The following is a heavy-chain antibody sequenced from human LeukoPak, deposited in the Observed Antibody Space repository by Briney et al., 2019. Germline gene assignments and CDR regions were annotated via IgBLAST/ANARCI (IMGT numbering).Heavy chain of an antibody. D-gene: IGHD3-10*01. Sequence: SETLSLTCTVSGGSISSYYWSWIRQPPGKGLEWIGYIYYSGSTNYNPSLKSRVTISVDTSKNQFSLKLSSVTAADTAVYYCATQPVLLWFGELSGAFDIWGQGTMVTVSS. CDR1: GGSISSYY. V-gene: IGHV4-59*12. CDR3: ATQPVLLWFGELSGAFDI. J-gene: IGHJ3*02. CDR2: IYYSGST.